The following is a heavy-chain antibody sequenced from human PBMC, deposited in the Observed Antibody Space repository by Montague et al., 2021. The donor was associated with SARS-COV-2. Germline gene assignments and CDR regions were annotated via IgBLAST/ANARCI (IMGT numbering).Heavy chain of an antibody. CDR2: ISYDGSNQ. CDR1: GFDFTLSP. Sequence: SLRLSCAASGFDFTLSPMHWVRQAPGKGLDFFAVISYDGSNQYYVDYVQGRFTISRDNSKNTVFLQMNSLRADDTAVYYCVGALDIVVVAATMGFEHWGQGTLVTVSA. CDR3: VGALDIVVVAATMGFEH. V-gene: IGHV3-30-3*01. J-gene: IGHJ4*02. D-gene: IGHD2-2*03.